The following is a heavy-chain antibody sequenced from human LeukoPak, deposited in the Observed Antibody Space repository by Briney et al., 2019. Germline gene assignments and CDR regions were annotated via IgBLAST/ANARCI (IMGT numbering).Heavy chain of an antibody. Sequence: EASVKVSCKASGYTFTSYDINWVRQATGQGLEWMGWMNPNSGNTGYAQKFQGRVTMTRNTSISTAYMELSSLRSEDTAVYYCARDYGDYPPTYYYYGMDVWGQGTTVTVSS. CDR2: MNPNSGNT. CDR3: ARDYGDYPPTYYYYGMDV. J-gene: IGHJ6*02. V-gene: IGHV1-8*01. CDR1: GYTFTSYD. D-gene: IGHD4-17*01.